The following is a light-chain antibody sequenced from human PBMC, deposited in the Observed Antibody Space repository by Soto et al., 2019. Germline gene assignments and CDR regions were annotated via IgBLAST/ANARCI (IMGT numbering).Light chain of an antibody. V-gene: IGLV2-8*01. Sequence: QSALTQPPSASGSPGQSVTISCSGTSSDVGGYNYVSWYQQHPGKVPKLLIYEVSKRPSGVPDRFSGSKSGNTASLTVSGLQAEDEADCYCTSYSGSSNNLVFGGGTKLTVL. CDR1: SSDVGGYNY. CDR2: EVS. J-gene: IGLJ2*01. CDR3: TSYSGSSNNLV.